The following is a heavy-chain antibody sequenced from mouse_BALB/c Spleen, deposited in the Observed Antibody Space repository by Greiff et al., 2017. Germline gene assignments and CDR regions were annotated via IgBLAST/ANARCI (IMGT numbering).Heavy chain of an antibody. D-gene: IGHD2-1*01. CDR2: ISNGGGST. V-gene: IGHV5-12-2*01. J-gene: IGHJ4*01. CDR3: ARSLYYPYAMDY. Sequence: DVKLVESGGGLVQPGGSLKLSCAASGFTFSSYTMSWVRQTPEKRLEWVAYISNGGGSTYYPDTVKGRFTISRDNAKNTLYLQMSSLKSEDTAMYYCARSLYYPYAMDYWGQGTSVTVSS. CDR1: GFTFSSYT.